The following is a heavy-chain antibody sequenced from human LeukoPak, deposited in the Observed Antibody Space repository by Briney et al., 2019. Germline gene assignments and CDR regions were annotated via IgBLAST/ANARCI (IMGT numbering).Heavy chain of an antibody. J-gene: IGHJ3*02. CDR1: GFTFSNYD. CDR3: AREGSLSSSDAFDI. D-gene: IGHD6-6*01. CDR2: IGISGNT. Sequence: GGSLRLSCAASGFTFSNYDMHWVRLAPGKGLEWVSAIGISGNTFYSGAVKGRFTISRENAKNSLHLQMNSLGAGDTAVYYCAREGSLSSSDAFDIWGQGTMVTVSS. V-gene: IGHV3-13*01.